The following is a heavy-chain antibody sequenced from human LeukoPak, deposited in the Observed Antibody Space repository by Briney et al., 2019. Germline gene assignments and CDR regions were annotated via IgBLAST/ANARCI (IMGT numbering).Heavy chain of an antibody. CDR2: IYYSGST. CDR3: ARDFSDGYNDRSFDY. Sequence: PSETLSLTCTVSGGSISSYYWSWIRQPPGKGLEWIGYIYYSGSTNYNPSLKSRVTISVDTSKNQFSLKLSPVTAADTAAYYCARDFSDGYNDRSFDYWGQGTLVTVSS. J-gene: IGHJ4*02. V-gene: IGHV4-59*01. D-gene: IGHD5-24*01. CDR1: GGSISSYY.